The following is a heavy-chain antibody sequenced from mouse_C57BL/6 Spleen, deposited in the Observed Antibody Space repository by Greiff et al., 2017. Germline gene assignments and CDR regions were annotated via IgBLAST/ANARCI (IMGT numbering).Heavy chain of an antibody. CDR2: ISDGGSYT. CDR3: AREGYDGEFAY. V-gene: IGHV5-4*01. J-gene: IGHJ3*01. CDR1: GFTFSSYA. Sequence: VQLKESGGGLVKPGGSLKLSCAASGFTFSSYAMSWVRQTPEKRLEWVATISDGGSYTYYPDNVKGRFTISRDNAKNNLYLQMSHLKSEDTAMYYCAREGYDGEFAYWGQGTLVTVSA. D-gene: IGHD2-2*01.